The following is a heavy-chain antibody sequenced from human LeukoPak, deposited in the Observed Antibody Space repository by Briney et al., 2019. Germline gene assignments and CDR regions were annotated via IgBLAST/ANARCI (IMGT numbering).Heavy chain of an antibody. J-gene: IGHJ4*02. Sequence: GGSLRLSCAASGFILSDSTLSSVYWVRQASGNGLEWVGRIGSRTVSYATAYAASVKGRFTISRDDSKNTAYLQMNSLKIEDTAVYYCSGPITTGTGYWGQGTLVTVSP. CDR1: GFILSDSTLSS. CDR3: SGPITTGTGY. D-gene: IGHD6-13*01. V-gene: IGHV3-73*01. CDR2: IGSRTVSYAT.